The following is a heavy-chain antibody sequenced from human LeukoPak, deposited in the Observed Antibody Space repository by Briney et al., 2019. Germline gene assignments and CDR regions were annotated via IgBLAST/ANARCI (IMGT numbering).Heavy chain of an antibody. CDR1: GFTFSSYS. D-gene: IGHD6-19*01. V-gene: IGHV3-21*01. J-gene: IGHJ3*02. CDR2: ISSSSSYI. CDR3: ARVWLADAFDI. Sequence: GGSLRLSCAASGFTFSSYSMNWVRQAPGKGLGWVSSISSSSSYIYYADSVKGRFTISRDNAKNSLYLQMNSLRAEDTAVYYCARVWLADAFDIWGQGTMVTVSS.